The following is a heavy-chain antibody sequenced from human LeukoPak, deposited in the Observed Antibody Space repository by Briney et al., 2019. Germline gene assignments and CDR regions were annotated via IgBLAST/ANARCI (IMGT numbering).Heavy chain of an antibody. D-gene: IGHD6-13*01. J-gene: IGHJ5*01. V-gene: IGHV3-49*04. CDR3: IRADSSTWRGWFDP. CDR2: IRSKTYGGTA. CDR1: GFTFGDYA. Sequence: PGGSLRLSCKGSGFTFGDYAMNWVRQAPRKGLEWVGFIRSKTYGGTAEYGASVKGRFTISRDDYKGVAYLKIDSLKTGDTAFYYCIRADSSTWRGWFDPWGQGTLVTVSS.